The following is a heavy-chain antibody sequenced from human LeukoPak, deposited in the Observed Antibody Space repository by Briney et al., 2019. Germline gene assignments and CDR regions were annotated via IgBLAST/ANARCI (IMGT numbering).Heavy chain of an antibody. D-gene: IGHD3-16*01. CDR2: LHYTGST. CDR1: GGSISSSSYY. CDR3: ARLHALGAEEFDP. V-gene: IGHV4-61*05. J-gene: IGHJ5*02. Sequence: SETLSLTCTVSGGSISSSSYYWGWIRQPPGKRLEWIGYLHYTGSTNYNPSLNSRITMSVDTPNNQFSLRLTSVTAADTAVYYCARLHALGAEEFDPWGQGALVTVSS.